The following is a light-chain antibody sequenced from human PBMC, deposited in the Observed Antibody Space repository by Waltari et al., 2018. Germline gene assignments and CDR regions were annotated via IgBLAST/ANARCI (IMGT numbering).Light chain of an antibody. CDR2: DVS. J-gene: IGLJ2*01. CDR3: CSYTSSSALDVV. CDR1: SSDVGGYNY. V-gene: IGLV2-14*01. Sequence: QSALTQPASVSGSPGQSITFSCTGTSSDVGGYNYVSWYQQHPGKAPKLMFFDVSNRPAGGSNRFSGPKSGNTASLTISGLQTEDEADYYCCSYTSSSALDVVFGGGTKLTVL.